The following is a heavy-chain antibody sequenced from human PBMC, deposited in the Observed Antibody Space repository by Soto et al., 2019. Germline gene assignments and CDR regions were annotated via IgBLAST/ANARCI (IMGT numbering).Heavy chain of an antibody. J-gene: IGHJ4*02. Sequence: GGSLRLSCAASGFTVSSTYVTWVRQAPGKGLAWVSAVYSDGRIFYADSVKGRFTLSRDNSKSTLFLQMNSLRDEDTAVYYCASGPSAGYIYGSNWGFLAYWGQGTLVTVSS. D-gene: IGHD5-18*01. CDR1: GFTVSSTY. CDR2: VYSDGRI. CDR3: ASGPSAGYIYGSNWGFLAY. V-gene: IGHV3-53*01.